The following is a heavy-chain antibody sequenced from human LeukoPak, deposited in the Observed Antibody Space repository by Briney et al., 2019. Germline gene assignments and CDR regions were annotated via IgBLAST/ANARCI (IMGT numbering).Heavy chain of an antibody. CDR3: ARDRYYFDY. V-gene: IGHV3-23*01. CDR2: ISGSGAIT. Sequence: PGGPLRLSCAASGFAFKTYAMSWVRQAPGKGLEWVSAISGSGAITYYADSVKGRCTISRDNSENTLYVQMNRLRAEDTAVYYCARDRYYFDYWGQGTLVTVSS. J-gene: IGHJ4*02. CDR1: GFAFKTYA.